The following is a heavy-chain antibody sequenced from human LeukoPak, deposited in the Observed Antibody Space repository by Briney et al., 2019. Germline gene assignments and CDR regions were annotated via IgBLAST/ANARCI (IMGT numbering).Heavy chain of an antibody. Sequence: GESLKISCKGSGYRFTSYWIGWVRQMPGKGLEWMGIIYPGDSDTRYSPSFQGQVTISADKSISTAYLQWSSLKASDTAMYYCARHALGYCSSTSCYAFDIWGQGTMVTVSS. V-gene: IGHV5-51*01. CDR2: IYPGDSDT. CDR3: ARHALGYCSSTSCYAFDI. J-gene: IGHJ3*02. CDR1: GYRFTSYW. D-gene: IGHD2-2*01.